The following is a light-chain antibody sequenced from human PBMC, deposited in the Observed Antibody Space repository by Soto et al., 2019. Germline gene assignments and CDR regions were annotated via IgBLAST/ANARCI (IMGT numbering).Light chain of an antibody. CDR1: SSNIGSYT. Sequence: QSVLTQPPSASGTPGQRVTISCSGSSSNIGSYTVNWAQQLPGTAPKLLIYSNHQRPSGVPDRFSGSKSGTSASLAISGLQSEDEGDYNCAAWNDSMKGVVFGGETKVTVL. J-gene: IGLJ2*01. CDR3: AAWNDSMKGVV. V-gene: IGLV1-44*01. CDR2: SNH.